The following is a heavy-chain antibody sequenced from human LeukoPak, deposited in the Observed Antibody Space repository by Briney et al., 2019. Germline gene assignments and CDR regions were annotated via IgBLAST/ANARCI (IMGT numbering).Heavy chain of an antibody. Sequence: SVKVSCKASGGTFSSYAISWVRQALGQGLEWMGRIIPIFGTANYAQKFQGRVTITTDESTSTAYMELSSLRSEDTAVYYCARDRYSGYDSLGYWGQGTLVTVSS. CDR1: GGTFSSYA. CDR3: ARDRYSGYDSLGY. CDR2: IIPIFGTA. D-gene: IGHD5-12*01. J-gene: IGHJ4*02. V-gene: IGHV1-69*05.